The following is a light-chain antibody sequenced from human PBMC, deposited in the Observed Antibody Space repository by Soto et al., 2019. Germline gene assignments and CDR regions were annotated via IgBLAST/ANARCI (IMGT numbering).Light chain of an antibody. V-gene: IGLV1-44*01. Sequence: QSVLTQPPSASGTPGQRVTISCSGSSSNIRSNTVNWYQQLPGTAPKLLIYSNNQRPSGVPDRFSGSKSGTSASLAISGLQSEDEADYYCAAWDDSLNGHGVFGGGTKLTVL. CDR3: AAWDDSLNGHGV. J-gene: IGLJ2*01. CDR1: SSNIRSNT. CDR2: SNN.